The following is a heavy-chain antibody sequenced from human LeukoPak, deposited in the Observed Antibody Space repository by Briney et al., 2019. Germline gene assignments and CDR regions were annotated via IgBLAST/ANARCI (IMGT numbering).Heavy chain of an antibody. V-gene: IGHV4-30-2*01. CDR3: ARGGGYYFDY. CDR2: IYHSGST. J-gene: IGHJ4*02. Sequence: SETLSLTCAVSGGSISSGGYSWSWIRQPPGKGLEWIGYIYHSGSTYYNPSLKSRVTISVGRSKNQFSLKLSSVTAADTAVYYCARGGGYYFDYWGQGTLVTVSS. D-gene: IGHD1-26*01. CDR1: GGSISSGGYS.